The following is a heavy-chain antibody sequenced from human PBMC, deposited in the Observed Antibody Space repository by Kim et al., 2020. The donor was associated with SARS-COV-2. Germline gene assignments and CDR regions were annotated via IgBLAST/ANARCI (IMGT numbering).Heavy chain of an antibody. CDR2: INAGNGNT. CDR3: ARDEQTLIDIVVVPAAPDY. CDR1: GYTFTSYA. D-gene: IGHD2-2*01. Sequence: ASVKVSCKASGYTFTSYAMHWVRQAPGQRLEWMGWINAGNGNTKYSQKFQGRVTITRDTSASTAYMELSSLRSEDTAVYYCARDEQTLIDIVVVPAAPDYWGQGTLVTVSS. J-gene: IGHJ4*02. V-gene: IGHV1-3*01.